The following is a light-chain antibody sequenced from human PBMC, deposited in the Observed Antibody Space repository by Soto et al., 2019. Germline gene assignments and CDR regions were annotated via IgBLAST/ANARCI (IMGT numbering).Light chain of an antibody. CDR2: DVS. Sequence: QSALTKPACVSGSPGQSITISCTEARSDVGAYNYVSWYQQHPGKAPKLMIFDVSNRPSGVSSRFSGSKSGNTASLTISGLQAEDEADYYCSTYTSSGNYAFGPGTKLTVL. CDR3: STYTSSGNYA. CDR1: RSDVGAYNY. V-gene: IGLV2-14*01. J-gene: IGLJ1*01.